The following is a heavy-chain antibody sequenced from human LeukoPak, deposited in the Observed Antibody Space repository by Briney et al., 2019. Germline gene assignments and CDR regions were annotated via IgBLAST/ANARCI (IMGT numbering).Heavy chain of an antibody. D-gene: IGHD3-9*01. CDR2: ISYDGSNK. CDR1: GFTFRNYG. CDR3: AKVRYFGPSAFDI. Sequence: GRSLRLSCAASGFTFRNYGMHWVRQAPGKGLDWVAVISYDGSNKYYADSVKGRFTISRDNSKNTLYLQMNSLRAEDTAVFYCAKVRYFGPSAFDIWGQGTMVTVSS. V-gene: IGHV3-30*18. J-gene: IGHJ3*02.